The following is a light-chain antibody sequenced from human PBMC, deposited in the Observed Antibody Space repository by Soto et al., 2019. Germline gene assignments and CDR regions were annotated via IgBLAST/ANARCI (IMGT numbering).Light chain of an antibody. CDR1: QSISNW. CDR2: KAS. Sequence: DIQLTQFPSTLSPSVGDRVTITCRASQSISNWLAWYQQKPGKAPKLVIYKASSLKSGVTSRFSGSGSGTEFTLTSSTLQPDDFATYYCQQYNSYPHTFGQGTKLEIK. J-gene: IGKJ2*01. V-gene: IGKV1-5*03. CDR3: QQYNSYPHT.